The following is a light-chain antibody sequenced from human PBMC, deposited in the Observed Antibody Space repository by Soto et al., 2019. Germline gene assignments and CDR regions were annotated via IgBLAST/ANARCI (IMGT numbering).Light chain of an antibody. J-gene: IGLJ3*02. V-gene: IGLV2-14*01. CDR1: SSDVGSYNY. CDR3: SSYTSTATRV. CDR2: EVS. Sequence: QSGLTQPASVSGSPGQSITISCTGTSSDVGSYNYVSWYQQHPGKAPKLMIYEVSNRPSGVSDRFSGSKSGNTASLTISGLQAEDEADYYCSSYTSTATRVFGGGTKLTVL.